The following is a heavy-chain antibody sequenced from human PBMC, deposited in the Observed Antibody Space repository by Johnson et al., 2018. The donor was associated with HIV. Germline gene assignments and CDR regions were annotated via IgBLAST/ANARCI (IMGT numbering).Heavy chain of an antibody. CDR3: AILGWGAFDI. CDR2: IWYDGSNK. V-gene: IGHV3-33*08. CDR1: GFTFSDYY. Sequence: QVQLVESGGGLVKPGGSLRLSCAASGFTFSDYYMSWIRQAPGKGLEWVAVIWYDGSNKYYANSVKGRFTVSRDNSKNTLYLQMDSLRAEDTAVYYCAILGWGAFDIWGQGTMVTVSS. D-gene: IGHD2-21*01. J-gene: IGHJ3*02.